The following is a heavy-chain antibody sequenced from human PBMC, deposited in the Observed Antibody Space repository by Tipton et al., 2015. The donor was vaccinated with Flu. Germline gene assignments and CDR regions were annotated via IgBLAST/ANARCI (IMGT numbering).Heavy chain of an antibody. CDR1: GYSISSGYY. CDR2: IDHSGTT. J-gene: IGHJ5*02. Sequence: TLSLTCTVSGYSISSGYYWGWIRQPPGKGLEWIGSIDHSGTTYYNPSLKSRVTISVDTTKNQFSLKLSSVTAADTAVYYVARSSTAGGPLRPWGQGTLVTVS. D-gene: IGHD2/OR15-2a*01. V-gene: IGHV4-38-2*02. CDR3: ARSSTAGGPLRP.